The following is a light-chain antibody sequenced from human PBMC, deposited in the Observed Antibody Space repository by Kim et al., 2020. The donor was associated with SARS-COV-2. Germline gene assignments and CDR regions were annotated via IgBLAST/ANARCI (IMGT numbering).Light chain of an antibody. V-gene: IGKV1-5*03. CDR1: QSISHW. Sequence: ASVGDRVTITCRASQSISHWLAWYQQKPGKAPKLLIYKASSLESGVPSRFSGSGSGTEFTLTISSLQPDDFATYYCQQYNSYSITFGQGTRLEIK. CDR3: QQYNSYSIT. J-gene: IGKJ5*01. CDR2: KAS.